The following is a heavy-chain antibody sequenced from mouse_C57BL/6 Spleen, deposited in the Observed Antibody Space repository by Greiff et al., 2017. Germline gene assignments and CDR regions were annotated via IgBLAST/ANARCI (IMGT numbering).Heavy chain of an antibody. CDR2: INPSTGGT. V-gene: IGHV1-42*01. CDR3: AKSLPLLRSMDD. J-gene: IGHJ4*01. CDR1: GYSFTGYY. Sequence: EVQLQQSGPELVKPGASVKISCKASGYSFTGYYMNWVKQSPEKSLEWIGEINPSTGGTTYNQKFKAKATLTVDKSSSTAYMQLKSLTSEDSAVYYCAKSLPLLRSMDDWGQGTSVTVSS. D-gene: IGHD1-1*01.